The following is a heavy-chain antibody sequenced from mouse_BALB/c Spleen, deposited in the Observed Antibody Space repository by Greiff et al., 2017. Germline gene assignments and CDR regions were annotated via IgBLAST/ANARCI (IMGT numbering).Heavy chain of an antibody. CDR1: GYTFTSYY. Sequence: VQLQQSGAELVKPGASVKLSCKASGYTFTSYYMYWVKQRPGQGLEWIGEINPSNGGTNFNEKFKSKATLTVDKSSSTAYMQLSSLTSEDSAVYYCTRAYYYGSSYWFAYWGQGTLVTVSA. V-gene: IGHV1S81*02. J-gene: IGHJ3*01. CDR2: INPSNGGT. D-gene: IGHD1-1*01. CDR3: TRAYYYGSSYWFAY.